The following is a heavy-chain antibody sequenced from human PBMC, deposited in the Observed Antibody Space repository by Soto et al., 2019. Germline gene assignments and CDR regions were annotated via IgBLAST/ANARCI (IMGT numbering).Heavy chain of an antibody. V-gene: IGHV1-18*01. CDR2: ISGNNGNT. Sequence: ASVKVSGKASGYTFTSYGISWVRQAPGQGLEWMGWISGNNGNTHYAQKLQGRVTMTTDTSTSTAYMELRSLRSDDTAVYYCARAPYSSGWYAFDIWGQGTMVTVSS. CDR3: ARAPYSSGWYAFDI. CDR1: GYTFTSYG. D-gene: IGHD6-19*01. J-gene: IGHJ3*02.